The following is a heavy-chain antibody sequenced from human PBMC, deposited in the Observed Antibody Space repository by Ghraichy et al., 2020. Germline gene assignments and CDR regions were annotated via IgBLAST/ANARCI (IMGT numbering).Heavy chain of an antibody. CDR3: TKSVAARPVSDTSYYFDY. CDR2: IRSKANSHAT. D-gene: IGHD6-19*01. J-gene: IGHJ4*02. Sequence: LSLTCAASGFTFSDSALHWVRQASGKGLEWVGRIRSKANSHATAYAASVTGRVTISRDDSKNTAYLEMSSLKTEDTAVYYCTKSVAARPVSDTSYYFDYWGQGTLVTVAS. V-gene: IGHV3-73*01. CDR1: GFTFSDSA.